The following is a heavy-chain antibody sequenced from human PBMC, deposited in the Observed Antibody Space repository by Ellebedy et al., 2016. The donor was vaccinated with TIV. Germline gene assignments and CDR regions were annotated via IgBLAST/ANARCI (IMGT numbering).Heavy chain of an antibody. CDR2: IRSKAYGETT. Sequence: GGSLRLSCIASGFTFGDYAMSWFRQAPGKGLEWVGFIRSKAYGETTEYAASVKGRFTISRDDSKSIAYLQMSSLKTEDTAVYYCTREPNYYDSTGNYQYYFDSWGQGTLVTVSS. D-gene: IGHD3-22*01. CDR3: TREPNYYDSTGNYQYYFDS. V-gene: IGHV3-49*03. CDR1: GFTFGDYA. J-gene: IGHJ4*02.